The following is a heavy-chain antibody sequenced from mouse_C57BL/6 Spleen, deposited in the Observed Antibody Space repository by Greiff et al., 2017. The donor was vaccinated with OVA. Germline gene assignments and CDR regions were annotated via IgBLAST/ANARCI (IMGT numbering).Heavy chain of an antibody. Sequence: EVKVVESGGGLVKPGGSLKLSCAASGFTFSSYAMSWVRQTPEKRLEWVATISDGGSYTYYPDNVKGRFTISRDNAKNNLYLQMSHLKSEDTAMYYCARDRRALTGTDYYAMDYGGQGTSVTVSS. CDR1: GFTFSSYA. V-gene: IGHV5-4*01. D-gene: IGHD4-1*01. J-gene: IGHJ4*01. CDR3: ARDRRALTGTDYYAMDY. CDR2: ISDGGSYT.